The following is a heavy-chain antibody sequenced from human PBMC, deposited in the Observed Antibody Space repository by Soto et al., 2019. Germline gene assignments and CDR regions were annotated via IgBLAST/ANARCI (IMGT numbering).Heavy chain of an antibody. V-gene: IGHV1-69*13. CDR3: ARREMATIVGAFDI. Sequence: SVKVSCKASGGTFSSYAISWVRQAPGQGLEWMGGIIPIFGTANYAQKFQGRVTITADESTSTAYMELSSLRSEDTAVYYCARREMATIVGAFDIWGQGTMVTVSS. J-gene: IGHJ3*02. CDR1: GGTFSSYA. CDR2: IIPIFGTA. D-gene: IGHD5-12*01.